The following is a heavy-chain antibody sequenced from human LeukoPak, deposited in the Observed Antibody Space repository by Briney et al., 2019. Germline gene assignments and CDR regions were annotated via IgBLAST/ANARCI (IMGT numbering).Heavy chain of an antibody. CDR2: IYHSGST. Sequence: PSETLSLTCAVYGGSFSGYYWSWIRQPPGKGLEWIGSIYHSGSTYYNPSLKSRVTISVDTSKNQFSLKLSSVTAADTAVYYCASVWYMDVWGKGTTVTVSS. CDR1: GGSFSGYY. J-gene: IGHJ6*03. V-gene: IGHV4-34*01. D-gene: IGHD3-16*01. CDR3: ASVWYMDV.